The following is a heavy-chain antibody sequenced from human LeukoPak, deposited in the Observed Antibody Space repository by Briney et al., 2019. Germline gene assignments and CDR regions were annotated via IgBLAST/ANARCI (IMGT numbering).Heavy chain of an antibody. D-gene: IGHD6-19*01. CDR3: ARDLSSGRYDNWFDP. CDR1: GFTFSSYW. V-gene: IGHV3-7*01. J-gene: IGHJ5*02. Sequence: GGSLRLSCAASGFTFSSYWMSWVRQAPGKGLEWVANIKQDGSEKYYVDSVKGRFTISRDNAKNSLYLQMNSLRAEDTAVYYCARDLSSGRYDNWFDPWGQGTLVTVSS. CDR2: IKQDGSEK.